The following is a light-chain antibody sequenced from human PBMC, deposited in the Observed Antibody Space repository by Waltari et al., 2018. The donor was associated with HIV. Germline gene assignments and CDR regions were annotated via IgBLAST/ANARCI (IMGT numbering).Light chain of an antibody. J-gene: IGLJ2*01. CDR2: DGN. CDR3: CSYAGTVTYLV. V-gene: IGLV2-23*01. Sequence: QSPLTQPASVSGSPGQPVTITCNGTSSDVGSRMSVSWYQRHPGKGPRLISYDGNRRPSGTASRFSGSKSGNTAALTISGLQADDEAEYICCSYAGTVTYLVFGGGTKLTVL. CDR1: SSDVGSRMS.